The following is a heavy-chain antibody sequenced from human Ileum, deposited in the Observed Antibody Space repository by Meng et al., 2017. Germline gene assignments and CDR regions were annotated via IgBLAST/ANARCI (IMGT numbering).Heavy chain of an antibody. CDR1: GTW. CDR3: ATSNDRDVYYLGY. CDR2: IFQSGRT. D-gene: IGHD3-22*01. J-gene: IGHJ4*02. V-gene: IGHV4-4*02. Sequence: QVQQRESGPRLVKPSRTLPLPGAVSGTWWSWVLQPPGKGLEWIGEIFQSGRTNYNPSLKSRVTISIDKSKSQISLQLSAVTAADTAVYSCATSNDRDVYYLGYWGQETLVTVSS.